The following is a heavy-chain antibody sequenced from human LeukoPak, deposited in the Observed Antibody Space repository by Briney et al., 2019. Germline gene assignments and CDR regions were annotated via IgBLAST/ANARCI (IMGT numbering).Heavy chain of an antibody. CDR3: ASEWVTAWDY. CDR2: ISYDGSNK. J-gene: IGHJ4*02. Sequence: GGSLRLSCAASGFTFSSYAMHWVRQAPGKGLEWVAVISYDGSNKYYADSVKGRFTISRDNSKNTLYLQMNSLRAEDTAVYYCASEWVTAWDYWGQGTLVTVSS. V-gene: IGHV3-30-3*01. D-gene: IGHD2-15*01. CDR1: GFTFSSYA.